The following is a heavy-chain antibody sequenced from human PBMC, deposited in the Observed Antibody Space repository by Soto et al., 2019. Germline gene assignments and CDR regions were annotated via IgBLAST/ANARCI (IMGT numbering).Heavy chain of an antibody. CDR2: ISWNSGSI. V-gene: IGHV3-9*01. J-gene: IGHJ3*02. Sequence: EVQLVESGGGLVQPGRSLRLSCAASGFTFDDYAMHWVRQAPGKGLEWVSGISWNSGSIGYADSVKGRFTISRDNAKNHLYLQMNSLRAEDTALYYCAKDSGSSGWYDAFDIWGQGTMVTVSS. CDR3: AKDSGSSGWYDAFDI. CDR1: GFTFDDYA. D-gene: IGHD6-19*01.